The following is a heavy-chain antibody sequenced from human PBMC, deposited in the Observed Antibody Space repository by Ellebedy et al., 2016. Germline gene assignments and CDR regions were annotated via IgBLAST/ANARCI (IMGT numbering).Heavy chain of an antibody. D-gene: IGHD1-26*01. CDR3: TTEGLEGYSGSYFVWFDP. CDR1: GFTFSNAW. Sequence: GESLKISXAASGFTFSNAWMSWVCQAPGKGLEWVGRIKSKTDGGTTDYAAPVKGRFTISRDDSKNTLYLQMNSLKTEDTAVYYCTTEGLEGYSGSYFVWFDPWGQGTLVTVSS. J-gene: IGHJ5*02. CDR2: IKSKTDGGTT. V-gene: IGHV3-15*01.